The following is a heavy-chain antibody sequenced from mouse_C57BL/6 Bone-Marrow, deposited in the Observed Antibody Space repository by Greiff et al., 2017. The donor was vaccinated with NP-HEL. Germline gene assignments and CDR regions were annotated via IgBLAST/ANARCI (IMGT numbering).Heavy chain of an antibody. D-gene: IGHD2-13*01. CDR3: ARGSTMVTRGFAY. J-gene: IGHJ3*01. CDR2: ISDGGSYT. Sequence: EVMLVESGGGLVKPGGSLKLSCAASGFTFSSYAMSWVRQTPEKRLEWVATISDGGSYTYYPDNVKGRFTISRDNAKNNLYLQMSHLKSEDTAMYYCARGSTMVTRGFAYWGQGTLVTVSA. CDR1: GFTFSSYA. V-gene: IGHV5-4*03.